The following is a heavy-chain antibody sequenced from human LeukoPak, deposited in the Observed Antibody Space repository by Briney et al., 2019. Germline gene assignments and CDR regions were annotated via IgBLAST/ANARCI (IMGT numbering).Heavy chain of an antibody. Sequence: GSLRLSCAASGFTFSSYEMNWVRQAPGKGLEWVSYISSSGGTIYYADSVKGRFTISRDNAKNSLYLQMNSLRAEDTAVYYCAELGITMIGGVWGKGTTVPISS. D-gene: IGHD3-10*02. CDR3: AELGITMIGGV. CDR1: GFTFSSYE. CDR2: ISSSGGTI. J-gene: IGHJ6*04. V-gene: IGHV3-48*03.